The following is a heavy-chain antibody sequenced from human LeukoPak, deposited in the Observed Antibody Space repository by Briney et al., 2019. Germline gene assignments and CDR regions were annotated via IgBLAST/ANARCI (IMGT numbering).Heavy chain of an antibody. CDR2: IYYSGRT. J-gene: IGHJ4*02. V-gene: IGHV4-39*07. CDR1: GGSISSSSYY. CDR3: ARGRNDYVWGSYRYSPFDY. Sequence: SETLSLTCTVSGGSISSSSYYWGWIRQPPGKGLEWVGTIYYSGRTYYNPSLKSRVTISVDTSKNQFSLKLSSVTAADTAVYYCARGRNDYVWGSYRYSPFDYWGQGTLVTVSS. D-gene: IGHD3-16*02.